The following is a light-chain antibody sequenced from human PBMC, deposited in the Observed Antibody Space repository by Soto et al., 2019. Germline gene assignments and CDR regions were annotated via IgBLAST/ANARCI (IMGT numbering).Light chain of an antibody. CDR3: SSYTSSSTLEV. J-gene: IGLJ3*02. CDR2: EVS. CDR1: SSDVGGYNY. Sequence: QSVLTQPASVSGSPGQSITISCTGTSSDVGGYNYVSWYQKHPGKAPKVMIYEVSNRPSGVSNRFSGSKSGNTASLTISGLQAEDEADYYCSSYTSSSTLEVFGGGTQLTVL. V-gene: IGLV2-14*01.